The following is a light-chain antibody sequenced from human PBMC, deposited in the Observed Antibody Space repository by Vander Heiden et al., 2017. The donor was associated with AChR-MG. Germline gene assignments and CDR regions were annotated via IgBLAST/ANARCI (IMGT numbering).Light chain of an antibody. CDR1: RVDHKY. J-gene: IGLJ2*01. V-gene: IGLV3-1*01. CDR3: QAWDSSTVV. CDR2: EDD. Sequence: ELTQPPSVPVSPGQTATIPCTGERVDHKYVCWYQQKPGQSPVLVMYEDDRRPSGIPKRFSGSASGNTATLSISGTQAADEADYYCQAWDSSTVVFGGGTRLTVL.